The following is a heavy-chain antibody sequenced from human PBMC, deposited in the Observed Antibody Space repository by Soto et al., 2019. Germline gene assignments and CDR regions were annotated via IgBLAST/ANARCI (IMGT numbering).Heavy chain of an antibody. V-gene: IGHV1-69*01. CDR1: GGTFSSYA. CDR2: IIPIFGTA. CDR3: ARAGYYYYDSSGYSSSWFDP. D-gene: IGHD3-22*01. Sequence: QVQLVQSGAEVKKPGSSVKVSCKASGGTFSSYAISWVRQAPGQGLEWMGGIIPIFGTANYAQKFQGRVRITADECTSTAYMELRSLRSEDTVVYYCARAGYYYYDSSGYSSSWFDPWGQGTLVTVSS. J-gene: IGHJ5*02.